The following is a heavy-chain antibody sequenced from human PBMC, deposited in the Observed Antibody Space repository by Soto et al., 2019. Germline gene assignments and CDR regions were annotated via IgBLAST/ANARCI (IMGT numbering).Heavy chain of an antibody. CDR1: GFTFSSYS. CDR2: ISSSSSTI. J-gene: IGHJ3*02. D-gene: IGHD6-13*01. V-gene: IGHV3-48*01. Sequence: GGSLRLSCAASGFTFSSYSMNWVRQAPGKGLEWVSYISSSSSTIYYADSVKGRFTISRDNAKNSLYLQMNSLRAEDTAVYYCARVKQQLVFSAFDIWGQGTMVTVSS. CDR3: ARVKQQLVFSAFDI.